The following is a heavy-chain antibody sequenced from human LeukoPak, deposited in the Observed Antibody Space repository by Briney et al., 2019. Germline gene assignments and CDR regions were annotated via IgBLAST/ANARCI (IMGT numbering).Heavy chain of an antibody. J-gene: IGHJ4*02. Sequence: GGSLRLSCAASGFTFSSYAMSWVRQAPGKGLEWVSAISGSGGSTYYADSVKGRFTISRDNSKNTLYLQMNSLRAEDTAVYYCAKDVYCSSTSCYCYFDYWGQGTLVTVSS. CDR1: GFTFSSYA. CDR2: ISGSGGST. D-gene: IGHD2-2*01. CDR3: AKDVYCSSTSCYCYFDY. V-gene: IGHV3-23*01.